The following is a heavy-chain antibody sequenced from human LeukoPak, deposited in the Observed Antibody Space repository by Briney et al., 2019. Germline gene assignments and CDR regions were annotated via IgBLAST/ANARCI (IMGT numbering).Heavy chain of an antibody. Sequence: GRSLRLSCAASGFTFSGFGMHWVRQAPGKGLDWVAVISYDGDYKYYADSVKGRFTISRDNSKNTVFLQMNSLRVEDTAVYYCARGSHTAFDYWGQGTLVTVSS. J-gene: IGHJ4*02. CDR3: ARGSHTAFDY. V-gene: IGHV3-30*03. CDR1: GFTFSGFG. D-gene: IGHD2-2*02. CDR2: ISYDGDYK.